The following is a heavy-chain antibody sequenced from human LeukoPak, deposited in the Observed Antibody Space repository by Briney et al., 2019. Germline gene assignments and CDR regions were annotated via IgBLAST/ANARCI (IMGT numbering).Heavy chain of an antibody. CDR1: GFTFSSYS. CDR2: ISYSGST. CDR3: ARLWSPMVEIDY. V-gene: IGHV4-59*08. D-gene: IGHD2-15*01. J-gene: IGHJ4*02. Sequence: GSLRLSCAASGFTFSSYSMNWIRQPPGKGLEWIGYISYSGSTKYNPSLKSRVTISVDTSKNQFSLKVSSVTAADTAVYYCARLWSPMVEIDYWGQGTLVTVSS.